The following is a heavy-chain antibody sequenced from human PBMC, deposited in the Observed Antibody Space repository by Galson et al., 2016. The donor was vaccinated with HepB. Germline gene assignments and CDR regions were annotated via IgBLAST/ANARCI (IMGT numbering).Heavy chain of an antibody. CDR2: INDGGSA. CDR3: ASFPLLGTYTDYGTGAFHV. D-gene: IGHD4-17*01. CDR1: GASFGDFS. V-gene: IGHV4-34*01. J-gene: IGHJ3*01. Sequence: SETLSLTCAVSGASFGDFSWSWIRQSPGKGLEWIGEINDGGSANYSPSLKTRVTISIDTSKNQFSLELISVTAADTAVYYCASFPLLGTYTDYGTGAFHVWGQGTLVTVSS.